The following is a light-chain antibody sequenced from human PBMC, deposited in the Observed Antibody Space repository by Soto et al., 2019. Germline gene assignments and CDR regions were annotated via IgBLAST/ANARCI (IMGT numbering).Light chain of an antibody. Sequence: DIQMTQSPSTLSASVGDRVTITCRASQILNNRLSWYQQKPGKAPNLLISGAFNLQSGVPSRCGGGGSGTDFTLTISSLQPEDVATYYCQQSYITLYSVGQGTRLEIK. CDR1: QILNNR. CDR3: QQSYITLYS. V-gene: IGKV1-39*01. J-gene: IGKJ2*01. CDR2: GAF.